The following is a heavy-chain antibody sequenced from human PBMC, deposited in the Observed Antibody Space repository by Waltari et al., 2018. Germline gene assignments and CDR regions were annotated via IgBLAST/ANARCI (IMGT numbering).Heavy chain of an antibody. D-gene: IGHD1-26*01. CDR3: ASILVGSEDY. CDR1: GGSFSGYY. Sequence: QVQLQQWGAGLLKPSETLSLTCAVYGGSFSGYYWSWIRQPPGKGLEWIGEINHSGSTNYNPSLKSRVTISLDTSKNQFSLKLSSVTAADTAVYYCASILVGSEDYWGQGTLVTVSS. V-gene: IGHV4-34*01. J-gene: IGHJ4*02. CDR2: INHSGST.